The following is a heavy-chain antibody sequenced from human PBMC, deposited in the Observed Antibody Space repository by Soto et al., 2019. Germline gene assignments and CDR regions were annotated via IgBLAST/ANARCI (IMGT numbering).Heavy chain of an antibody. CDR3: ARDHVTIGTGVGYY. Sequence: QVQLVQSGAEVKKPASSVKVSCKASGGTFSSYAISWVRQAPGQGLEWMGGIIPIFGTANYAQKFQGRGTITADESTSTAYMELSSLRSEDTDVYYCARDHVTIGTGVGYYWGQGTLVTVSS. J-gene: IGHJ4*02. D-gene: IGHD3-10*01. V-gene: IGHV1-69*01. CDR1: GGTFSSYA. CDR2: IIPIFGTA.